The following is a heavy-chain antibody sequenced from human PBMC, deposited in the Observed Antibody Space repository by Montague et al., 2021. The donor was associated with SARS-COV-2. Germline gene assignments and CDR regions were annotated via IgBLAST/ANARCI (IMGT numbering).Heavy chain of an antibody. J-gene: IGHJ3*02. V-gene: IGHV2-70*01. CDR3: ARIWGATRGDAFDI. CDR1: GFSLSTSGMG. CDR2: XDWDDDK. Sequence: PALVKPTQTPTLTCTFSGFSLSTSGMGVSWIRQPPGKALEWLALXDWDDDKYYSTSLKTRLTISKDTSKNQVVLTMTNMDPVDTATYYCARIWGATRGDAFDIWGQGTMVTVSS. D-gene: IGHD1-26*01.